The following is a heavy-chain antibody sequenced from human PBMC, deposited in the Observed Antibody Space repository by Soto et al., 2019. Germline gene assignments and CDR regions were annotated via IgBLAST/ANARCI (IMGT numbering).Heavy chain of an antibody. CDR1: GFIFNEYG. J-gene: IGHJ4*02. CDR2: IWYDGSNK. Sequence: QVQLVESGGGVVQPGRSLRLSCAASGFIFNEYGMHWVRQAPGKGLEWVAVIWYDGSNKYYADSVRGRFTFSRDNSRNTMSPQINSLRLEDTVIYYCARWGCSGSNCNLNQRSFDLWVQGTLVTVSS. CDR3: ARWGCSGSNCNLNQRSFDL. V-gene: IGHV3-33*01. D-gene: IGHD2-15*01.